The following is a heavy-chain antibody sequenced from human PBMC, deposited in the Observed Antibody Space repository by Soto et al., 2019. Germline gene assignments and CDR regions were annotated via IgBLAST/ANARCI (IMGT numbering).Heavy chain of an antibody. CDR2: ISYDGSNK. D-gene: IGHD6-13*01. Sequence: QVQLVESGGGVVQPGRSLRLSCAASGFTFSSYGMHWVRQAPGKGLEWVAVISYDGSNKYHADSVKGRFTISRDNSKNTHDRKMNSLRAKDTAVYYCAKDGRGPYSSSWYDWFDPWGQGTLVTVSS. V-gene: IGHV3-30*18. J-gene: IGHJ5*02. CDR1: GFTFSSYG. CDR3: AKDGRGPYSSSWYDWFDP.